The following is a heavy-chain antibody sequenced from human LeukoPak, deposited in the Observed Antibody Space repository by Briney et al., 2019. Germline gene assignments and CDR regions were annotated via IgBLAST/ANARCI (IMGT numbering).Heavy chain of an antibody. J-gene: IGHJ4*02. D-gene: IGHD7-27*01. CDR1: GFTVSDNY. CDR3: AREAYWGSSGKGFDC. CDR2: IDRSSSKI. Sequence: KAGGSLRLSCAASGFTVSDNYMSWVRQAPGKGLEWVSYIDRSSSKIYYADSLKGRFTISRDNARNSLYLQMNSLRGEDTAVYYCAREAYWGSSGKGFDCWGQGTLVTVSS. V-gene: IGHV3-11*04.